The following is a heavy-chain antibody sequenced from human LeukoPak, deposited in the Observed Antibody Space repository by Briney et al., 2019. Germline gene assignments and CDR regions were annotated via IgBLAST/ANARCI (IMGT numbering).Heavy chain of an antibody. V-gene: IGHV4-39*07. CDR3: ARNCWYPYYYYGMDV. J-gene: IGHJ6*02. Sequence: SETLSLTCTASGDSIRSSYYYWGWIRQPPGKGLEWIGEINHSGSTNYNPSLKSRVTISVDTSKNQFSLKLSSVTAADTAVYYCARNCWYPYYYYGMDVWGQGTTVTVSS. CDR1: GDSIRSSYYY. D-gene: IGHD6-13*01. CDR2: INHSGST.